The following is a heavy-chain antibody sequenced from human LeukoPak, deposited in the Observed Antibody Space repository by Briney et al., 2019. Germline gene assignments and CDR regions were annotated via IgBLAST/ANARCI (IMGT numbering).Heavy chain of an antibody. D-gene: IGHD6-13*01. Sequence: SETLSLTXTVSGGSISSSSYYWGWIRQPPGKGLEWIGSIYYSGSTYYNPSLKSRVTISVDTSKNQFSLKLSSVTAADTAVYYCAREIRYSSSWYFWFDPWGQGTLVTVSS. CDR2: IYYSGST. CDR3: AREIRYSSSWYFWFDP. V-gene: IGHV4-39*02. CDR1: GGSISSSSYY. J-gene: IGHJ5*02.